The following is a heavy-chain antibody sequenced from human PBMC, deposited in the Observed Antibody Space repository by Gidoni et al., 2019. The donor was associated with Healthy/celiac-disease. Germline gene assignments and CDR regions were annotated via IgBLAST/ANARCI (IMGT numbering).Heavy chain of an antibody. D-gene: IGHD3-10*01. J-gene: IGHJ6*02. Sequence: QVQLQQSGPGLVKPSQTLSLTCAISGDSVSSNSAAWHWIRQSPSRGLEWLGRTYYRSKWYNDYAVSVKSRITINPDTSKNQFSLQLNSVTPEDTAVYYCARGAYYGSGNYYYYGMDVWGQGTTVTVSS. CDR1: GDSVSSNSAA. CDR3: ARGAYYGSGNYYYYGMDV. CDR2: TYYRSKWYN. V-gene: IGHV6-1*01.